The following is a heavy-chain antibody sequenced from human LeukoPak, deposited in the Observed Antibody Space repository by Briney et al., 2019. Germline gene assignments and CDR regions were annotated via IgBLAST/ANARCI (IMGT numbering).Heavy chain of an antibody. CDR2: ISRSSKYI. Sequence: PGGSLRLSCAASGFTFSSYSMNWVRQAPGKGLEWVSSISRSSKYIYYADSVKGRFTISRDNAKNSLYLQINSLRAEDTSVYYCARGENNYGYYYFDYWGQGTLVTVSS. J-gene: IGHJ4*02. CDR1: GFTFSSYS. D-gene: IGHD5-24*01. CDR3: ARGENNYGYYYFDY. V-gene: IGHV3-21*01.